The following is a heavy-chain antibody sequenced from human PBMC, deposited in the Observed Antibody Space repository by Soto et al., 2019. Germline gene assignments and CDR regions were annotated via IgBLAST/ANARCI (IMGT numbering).Heavy chain of an antibody. Sequence: EVQLLESGGGLVQPGGSLRLSCAVSGFSFSTYAMSWVRQAPGKGLEWVSGISGGGGNTYYAVSVRGRLTISRDNSKNTLYLQITSLRAEDTAFYYCAKHAEYQLVSWFDPWGQGTLVTVSS. CDR2: ISGGGGNT. CDR3: AKHAEYQLVSWFDP. CDR1: GFSFSTYA. V-gene: IGHV3-23*01. J-gene: IGHJ5*02. D-gene: IGHD2-2*01.